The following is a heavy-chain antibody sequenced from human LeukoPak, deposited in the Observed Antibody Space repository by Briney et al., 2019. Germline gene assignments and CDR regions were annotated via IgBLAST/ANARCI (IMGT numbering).Heavy chain of an antibody. CDR2: ASYGGTT. Sequence: SETLSLTCTVSSGSISSSSHYWGRIRQPPGEGLEWIGSASYGGTTYHNPSLKSRVTISGDMSKNQFFLKLNSVTAADTAVYYCARSTIAAAVVNWFDPWGQGTLITVSS. D-gene: IGHD6-13*01. CDR3: ARSTIAAAVVNWFDP. J-gene: IGHJ5*02. V-gene: IGHV4-39*01. CDR1: SGSISSSSHY.